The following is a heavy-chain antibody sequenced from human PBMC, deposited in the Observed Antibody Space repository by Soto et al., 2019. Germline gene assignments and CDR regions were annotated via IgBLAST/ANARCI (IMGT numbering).Heavy chain of an antibody. CDR2: ISGSGGST. Sequence: EVQLLESGGGLVQPGGSLRLSCAASGFNFSSYAMSWVRQDPGKGLEWVSAISGSGGSTYYADSVKGRFTISRDKSNNTLYLQMNSLRAEDTDVYYCAKGGVYGDPWNWGQGTLVTVSS. J-gene: IGHJ4*02. CDR3: AKGGVYGDPWN. D-gene: IGHD4-17*01. V-gene: IGHV3-23*01. CDR1: GFNFSSYA.